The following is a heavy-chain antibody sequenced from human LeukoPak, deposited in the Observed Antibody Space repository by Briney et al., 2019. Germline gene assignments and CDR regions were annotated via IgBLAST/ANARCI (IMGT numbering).Heavy chain of an antibody. Sequence: GGSLSLSCAASGFTFSSYAMSWVRQAPGSGLDWVSAIGTSGGTTHYADSVTGRFNISRDNSKNARYLQVSGLRAEDTAVDYCSKDWSCDSWGQGTLVTVSS. CDR2: IGTSGGTT. V-gene: IGHV3-23*01. J-gene: IGHJ4*02. CDR3: SKDWSCDS. D-gene: IGHD1-26*01. CDR1: GFTFSSYA.